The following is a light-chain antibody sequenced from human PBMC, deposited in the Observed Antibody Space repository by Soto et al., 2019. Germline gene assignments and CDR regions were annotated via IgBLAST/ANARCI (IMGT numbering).Light chain of an antibody. V-gene: IGKV1D-12*01. CDR1: QGISGW. CDR2: AAS. Sequence: DIQMTPSPSSLSASVGDRVTITCRASQGISGWLAWYQQKPGKAPKLLIYAASNLRSEVPSRFSGSGSGTEFTLTINNLQPEDFATYFCQQASSYPVTFGQGTRLEIK. J-gene: IGKJ5*01. CDR3: QQASSYPVT.